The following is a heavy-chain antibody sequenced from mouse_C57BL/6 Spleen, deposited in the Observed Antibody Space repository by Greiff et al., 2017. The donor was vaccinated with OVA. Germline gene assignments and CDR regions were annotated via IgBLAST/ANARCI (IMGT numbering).Heavy chain of an antibody. CDR1: GYTFTSYW. J-gene: IGHJ3*01. V-gene: IGHV1-52*01. D-gene: IGHD1-1*01. CDR2: IDPSDSET. CDR3: ARSYEWFAY. Sequence: QVQLQQPGAELVRPGSSVKLSCKASGYTFTSYWMHWVKQRPIQGLEWIGNIDPSDSETYYNQKFKDKATLTVDKSSSTAYMQLSSLTSEDSAVXYCARSYEWFAYWGQGTLVTVSA.